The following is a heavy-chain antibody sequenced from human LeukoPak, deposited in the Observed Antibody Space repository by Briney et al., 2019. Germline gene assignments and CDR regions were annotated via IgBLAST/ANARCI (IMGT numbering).Heavy chain of an antibody. CDR1: GFTFSNSR. J-gene: IGHJ4*02. D-gene: IGHD1-26*01. CDR2: ISSSSSAI. CDR3: ARGIVGATPFDY. Sequence: GGSLRLSCAASGFTFSNSRMNWVRQAPGKGLEWLSYISSSSSAIYYADPVKGRFTISRDNAKNSLYLQMNSLRDEDTAVYYCARGIVGATPFDYRGQGTLVTVSS. V-gene: IGHV3-48*02.